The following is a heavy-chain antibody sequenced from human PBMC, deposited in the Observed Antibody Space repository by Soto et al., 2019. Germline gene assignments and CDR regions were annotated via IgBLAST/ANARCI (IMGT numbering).Heavy chain of an antibody. CDR3: ARGQWSDRFLN. D-gene: IGHD2-15*01. CDR2: SNHSGGT. V-gene: IGHV4-34*01. J-gene: IGHJ4*02. Sequence: QVQLHQWGAGLLKPSETLSLICAAYGESFSGYYWSWIRQPPGNGLEWIGESNHSGGTNYNPSLESRVTISVDTSKKQFSLKLTSVTVADTAVYFCARGQWSDRFLNWGQGTLVTVSS. CDR1: GESFSGYY.